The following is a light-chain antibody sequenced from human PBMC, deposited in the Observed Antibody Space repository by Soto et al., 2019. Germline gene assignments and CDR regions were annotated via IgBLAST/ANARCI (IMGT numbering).Light chain of an antibody. Sequence: EIVLTQSPATLSLSPGERATLTCRASQSISSYLAWYQQKPGQAPRLLLYDGSNRATGIPARFSGSGSETDFTLTISSLEPEDFASYYCQQRRSWPLTFGGGTKLEIK. CDR2: DGS. CDR1: QSISSY. CDR3: QQRRSWPLT. J-gene: IGKJ4*01. V-gene: IGKV3-11*01.